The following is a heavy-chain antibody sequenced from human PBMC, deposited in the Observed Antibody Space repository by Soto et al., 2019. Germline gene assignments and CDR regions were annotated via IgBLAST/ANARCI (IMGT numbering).Heavy chain of an antibody. V-gene: IGHV3-30*18. CDR2: ISYDGSNK. J-gene: IGHJ6*02. D-gene: IGHD6-19*01. CDR3: AKDRDSGWHMSYYYNGMDA. Sequence: QVQLVESGGGVVQPGRSLRLSCAASGFTFSSYGMHWVRQAPGKGLEWVAVISYDGSNKYYADSVKGRFTISRDNSKNTLYLQMNSLRAEDTAVYYCAKDRDSGWHMSYYYNGMDAWGQGTTVTVSS. CDR1: GFTFSSYG.